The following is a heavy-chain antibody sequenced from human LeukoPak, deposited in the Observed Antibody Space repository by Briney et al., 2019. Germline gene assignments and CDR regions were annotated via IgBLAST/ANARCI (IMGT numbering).Heavy chain of an antibody. D-gene: IGHD1-1*01. V-gene: IGHV1-2*02. J-gene: IGHJ5*02. Sequence: GASVKVSCKTSGYTFTTYAISWVRQAPGQGLEWMGWINPNSGGTNYAQKFQGRVTMTRDTSISTAYMELSRLRSDDTAVYYCARDPVQLERRAYNWFDPWGQGTLVTVSS. CDR1: GYTFTTYA. CDR3: ARDPVQLERRAYNWFDP. CDR2: INPNSGGT.